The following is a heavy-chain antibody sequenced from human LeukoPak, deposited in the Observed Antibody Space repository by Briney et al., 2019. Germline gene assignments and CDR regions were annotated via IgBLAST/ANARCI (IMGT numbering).Heavy chain of an antibody. CDR1: GGSFSGYY. CDR2: INHSGST. J-gene: IGHJ4*02. CDR3: ARGPLRTSRGWYFDY. D-gene: IGHD4-17*01. V-gene: IGHV4-34*01. Sequence: SETLSLTCAVYGGSFSGYYWSWIRQPPGKGLEWIGEINHSGSTNYNPSLKSRVTISVDTSKNQFSLKLSSVTAADTAVYYCARGPLRTSRGWYFDYWGQGTLVTVSS.